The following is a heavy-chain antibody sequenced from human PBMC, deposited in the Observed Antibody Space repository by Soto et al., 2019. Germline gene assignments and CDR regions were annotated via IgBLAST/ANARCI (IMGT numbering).Heavy chain of an antibody. CDR3: AKEKAYSSGWDGMDV. CDR1: GFTFSSYA. CDR2: IRGSGIRT. Sequence: EVPLLESGGGLVQPGGSLRRSCAASGFTFSSYAMSWVRQAPGKGLEWVSAIRGSGIRTYYADSVKGRFTISRDNYKNTLYLQRNRLRAEDTAVYYCAKEKAYSSGWDGMDVWGQGTAVTVSS. V-gene: IGHV3-23*01. J-gene: IGHJ6*02. D-gene: IGHD6-19*01.